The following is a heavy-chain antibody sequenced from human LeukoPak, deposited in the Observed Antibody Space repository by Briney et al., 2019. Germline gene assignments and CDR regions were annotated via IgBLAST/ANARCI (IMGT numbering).Heavy chain of an antibody. D-gene: IGHD6-19*01. CDR1: GGSISSYY. V-gene: IGHV4-59*01. Sequence: PSETLSLTCTVSGGSISSYYWSWIRQPPGKGLEWIGYIYYSGSTSYNPSLKSRVTMSVDTSKNQVSLKLNSLTAADTAVYYCARGSGWYLYWGQGTLVTVSS. CDR3: ARGSGWYLY. J-gene: IGHJ4*02. CDR2: IYYSGST.